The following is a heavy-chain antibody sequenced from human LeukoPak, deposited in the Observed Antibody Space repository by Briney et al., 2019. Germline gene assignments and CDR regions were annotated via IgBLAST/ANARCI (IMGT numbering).Heavy chain of an antibody. CDR2: IIPLFGTA. D-gene: IGHD5-18*01. Sequence: GASVKVSCKASGGXFSSYGISWVRQAPGQGLEWMGGIIPLFGTANYAQKFQGRLTISADESTSAVYMELTSLRSEDTAVYYCARVASGYNYGDQFDFWGQGTLVTVSS. CDR1: GGXFSSYG. J-gene: IGHJ4*02. V-gene: IGHV1-69*13. CDR3: ARVASGYNYGDQFDF.